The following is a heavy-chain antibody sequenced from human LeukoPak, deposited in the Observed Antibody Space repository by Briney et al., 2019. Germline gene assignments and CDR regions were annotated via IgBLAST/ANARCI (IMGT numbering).Heavy chain of an antibody. J-gene: IGHJ5*02. Sequence: SQTLSLTCAISGDSFSSNSVTWNWIRQSPSRGLEWLGRTYYRSTWYDDYAVSVRGRITVNPDTSKNQFSLHLNSVTPEDTAVYYCARRLTQYDCFDPWGQGILVTVSS. CDR1: GDSFSSNSVT. V-gene: IGHV6-1*01. D-gene: IGHD2-2*01. CDR3: ARRLTQYDCFDP. CDR2: TYYRSTWYD.